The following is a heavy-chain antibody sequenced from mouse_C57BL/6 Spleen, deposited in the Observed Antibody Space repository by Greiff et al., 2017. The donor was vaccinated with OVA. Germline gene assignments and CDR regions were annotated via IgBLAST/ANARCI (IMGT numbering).Heavy chain of an antibody. V-gene: IGHV2-6*03. D-gene: IGHD4-1*01. J-gene: IGHJ1*03. CDR1: GFSLTSYG. Sequence: VKVVESGPGLVAPSQSLSITCTVSGFSLTSYGVHWVRQPPGKGLEWLVVIWSDGSTTYNSALKSRLSISKDNSTSQVFLKMNSLQTDDTAMYYCAREGTGYWYFDVWGTGTTVTVSS. CDR2: IWSDGST. CDR3: AREGTGYWYFDV.